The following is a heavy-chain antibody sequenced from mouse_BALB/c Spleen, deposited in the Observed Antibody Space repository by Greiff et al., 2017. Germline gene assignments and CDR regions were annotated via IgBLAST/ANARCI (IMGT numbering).Heavy chain of an antibody. Sequence: EVQLVESGGGLVKPGGSLKLSCAASGFTFSSYTMSWVRQTPEKRLEWVATISSGGSYTYYPDSVKGRFTISRDNAKNTLYLQMSSLKSEDTAMYYCTRDGYYPYFDYWGQGTTLTVSS. V-gene: IGHV5-6-4*01. CDR3: TRDGYYPYFDY. D-gene: IGHD2-3*01. CDR2: ISSGGSYT. J-gene: IGHJ2*01. CDR1: GFTFSSYT.